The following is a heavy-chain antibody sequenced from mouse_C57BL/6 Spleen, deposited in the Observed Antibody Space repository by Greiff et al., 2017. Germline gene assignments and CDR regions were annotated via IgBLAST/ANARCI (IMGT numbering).Heavy chain of an antibody. V-gene: IGHV1-55*01. CDR2: IYPGSGST. CDR3: AREGTLLAYFDD. CDR1: GYTFTSYW. D-gene: IGHD1-1*01. Sequence: QVQLQQPGAELVKPGASVKMSCKASGYTFTSYWITWVKQRPGQGLEWIGDIYPGSGSTNYNEKFKSKATLTVDTSSSTAYMQLSSLTSEDSAVYYCAREGTLLAYFDDWGQGTTLTVSS. J-gene: IGHJ2*01.